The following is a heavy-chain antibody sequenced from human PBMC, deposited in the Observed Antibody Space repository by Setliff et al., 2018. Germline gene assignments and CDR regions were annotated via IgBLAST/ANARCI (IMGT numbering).Heavy chain of an antibody. CDR1: GGSISNHY. CDR3: ARHLLVQGSYHFDY. V-gene: IGHV4-4*07. J-gene: IGHJ4*02. CDR2: IYVTEST. Sequence: PSETLSLTCTVSGGSISNHYWNWIRQPAGKGLEWIGRIYVTESTKYNPSLKSRVTLSIDTSKNQFSLKLSSVTAADTAVYFCARHLLVQGSYHFDYWGQGSPVTVSS. D-gene: IGHD3-10*01.